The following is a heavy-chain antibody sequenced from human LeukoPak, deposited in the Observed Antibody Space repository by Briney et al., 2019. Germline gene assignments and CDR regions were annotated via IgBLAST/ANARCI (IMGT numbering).Heavy chain of an antibody. CDR2: IYTSGST. Sequence: SETLSLTCTVSGGSISSYYWSWIRQPAGKGLEWIGRIYTSGSTNYNPSLKSRVTISVDTSKNQFSLKLSSVTAADTAVYYCARDGALRFLDPPGPPDYWGQGTLVTVSS. CDR3: ARDGALRFLDPPGPPDY. J-gene: IGHJ4*02. D-gene: IGHD3-3*01. V-gene: IGHV4-4*07. CDR1: GGSISSYY.